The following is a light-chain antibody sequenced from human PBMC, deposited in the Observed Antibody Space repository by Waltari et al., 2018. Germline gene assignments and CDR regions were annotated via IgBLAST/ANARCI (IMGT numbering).Light chain of an antibody. CDR2: AAS. CDR1: ETIMNY. J-gene: IGKJ4*01. CDR3: QQSFSHPRT. V-gene: IGKV1-39*01. Sequence: DIEMTQSPSSLSASVGDRVTVTCRSSETIMNYLNWYQQKPGEAPTLLIFAASSLPSGVPSRFSGRGSGTDFTLTISSLQPEDFATYYCQQSFSHPRTFGRGTTVEI.